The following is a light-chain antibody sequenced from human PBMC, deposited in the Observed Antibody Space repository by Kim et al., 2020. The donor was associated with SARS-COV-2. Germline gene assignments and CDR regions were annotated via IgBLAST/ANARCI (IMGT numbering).Light chain of an antibody. V-gene: IGLV1-40*01. CDR2: GDS. CDR1: NSSIGAGYV. CDR3: QSYDSSLSTYV. Sequence: RITISCTGSNSSIGAGYVVHWYQQLPGTAPKLLIYGDSNRPSGVPDRFSGSKSGTSASLAITGLQAEDETDYYCQSYDSSLSTYVFGTGTKVTVL. J-gene: IGLJ1*01.